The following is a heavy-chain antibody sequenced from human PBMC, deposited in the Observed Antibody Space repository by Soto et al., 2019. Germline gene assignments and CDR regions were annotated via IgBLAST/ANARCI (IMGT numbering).Heavy chain of an antibody. CDR1: GYTLTELS. D-gene: IGHD3-3*01. CDR3: ATGLRTLRFLAWLLEDWFDP. J-gene: IGHJ5*02. CDR2: FDPEDGET. Sequence: ASVKVSCKVSGYTLTELSMHWVRQAPGKGLEWMGGFDPEDGETSYAQKFQGRVTMTEDTSTDTAYMELSSLRSEDTAVYYCATGLRTLRFLAWLLEDWFDPWGQGTLVTVSS. V-gene: IGHV1-24*01.